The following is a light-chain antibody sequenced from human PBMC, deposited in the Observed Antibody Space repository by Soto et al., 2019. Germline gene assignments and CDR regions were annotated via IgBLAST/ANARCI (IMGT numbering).Light chain of an antibody. V-gene: IGLV2-11*01. CDR2: DVN. Sequence: QSAPTQPHSVSGSPGQSVTISCTGTSSDVGGDNYVSWYQQHPGKAPKLMIYDVNKRPSGVPDRFSGSKSGNMASLTISGLQAEDEADYYCYSYGGGFTYVVFGGGTQLTVL. CDR1: SSDVGGDNY. CDR3: YSYGGGFTYVV. J-gene: IGLJ2*01.